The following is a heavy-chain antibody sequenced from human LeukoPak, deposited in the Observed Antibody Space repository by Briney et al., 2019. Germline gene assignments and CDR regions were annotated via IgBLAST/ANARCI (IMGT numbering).Heavy chain of an antibody. CDR3: ARGDYFDY. V-gene: IGHV3-53*01. J-gene: IGHJ4*02. CDR2: IYSGGST. Sequence: PGGSLRLSCAASGFIVSSNYMSWVRQAPGKGPEWVSVIYSGGSTYYADSVKGRFTISRDNSKNTLYLQMNSLRAEDTAVYYCARGDYFDYWGQGTLVTVSS. CDR1: GFIVSSNY.